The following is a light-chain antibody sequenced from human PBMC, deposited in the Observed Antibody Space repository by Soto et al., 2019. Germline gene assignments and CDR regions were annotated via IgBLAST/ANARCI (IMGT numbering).Light chain of an antibody. V-gene: IGLV1-44*01. CDR3: AAWDVSLNVVV. CDR2: SSS. J-gene: IGLJ2*01. CDR1: ASNIGSNP. Sequence: QSAVTQPPSASGTPGQRVTISCSGSASNIGSNPVNWYQHLPGTAPKLIIYSSSHRPSGVPDRFSGSKSGTSASLAIRGLQSGDEADYYCAAWDVSLNVVVFGGGTKVTVL.